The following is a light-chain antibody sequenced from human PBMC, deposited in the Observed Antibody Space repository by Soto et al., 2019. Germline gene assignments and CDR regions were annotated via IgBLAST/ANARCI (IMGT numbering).Light chain of an antibody. V-gene: IGLV2-14*01. CDR2: DVS. CDR3: SSYTSSSPPYV. Sequence: QSALTQPASVSGSPGQSITISCTGTSSDIGDYNYVSWYQQHPGKAPKLMIYDVSYRPSGVSSRFSGSKSGNTASLTISVLQAEDEADYYCSSYTSSSPPYVFGTGTKVTVL. CDR1: SSDIGDYNY. J-gene: IGLJ1*01.